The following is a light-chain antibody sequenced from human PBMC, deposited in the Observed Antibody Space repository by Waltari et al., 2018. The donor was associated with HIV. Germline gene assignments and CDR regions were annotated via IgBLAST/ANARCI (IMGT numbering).Light chain of an antibody. CDR1: QDISNF. V-gene: IGKV1-33*01. CDR2: DAS. J-gene: IGKJ5*01. CDR3: QQYDHLPIT. Sequence: DIQMTQSPSSLSASVGDRVTITCQASQDISNFLNWFQHKPGKAPKLLIYDASSLETGVPSRFSGSASGTYFTLTSSSLQPEDIATYFCQQYDHLPITFGQGTRLEIK.